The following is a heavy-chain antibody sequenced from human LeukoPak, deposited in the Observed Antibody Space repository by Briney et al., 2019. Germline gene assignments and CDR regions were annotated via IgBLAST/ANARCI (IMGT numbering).Heavy chain of an antibody. CDR3: ARGGPTVTTWGLFDY. V-gene: IGHV3-48*02. D-gene: IGHD4-17*01. J-gene: IGHJ4*02. CDR1: GFTFSSYS. Sequence: GGSLRLSCAASGFTFSSYSMNWVRQAPGKGLDWVSYISSSSSTIYYADSVKGRFTISRDNAKNSLYLQMNSLRDEDTAVNYCARGGPTVTTWGLFDYWGQGTLVTVSS. CDR2: ISSSSSTI.